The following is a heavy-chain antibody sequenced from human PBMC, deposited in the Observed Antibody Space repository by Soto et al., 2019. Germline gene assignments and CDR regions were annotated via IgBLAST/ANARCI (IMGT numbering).Heavy chain of an antibody. Sequence: QVQLVQSGAGVKKPGASGKVSCKASGYSFTSYSMHWVRQAPGQRLEWLGWINAGSGYTKYSQKFQGRITLTRDTSATIAYRELSSLRSEGTAVYYCASGVPGYFNNWGQGTMVTVSS. V-gene: IGHV1-3*01. D-gene: IGHD2-2*01. CDR2: INAGSGYT. J-gene: IGHJ4*02. CDR3: ASGVPGYFNN. CDR1: GYSFTSYS.